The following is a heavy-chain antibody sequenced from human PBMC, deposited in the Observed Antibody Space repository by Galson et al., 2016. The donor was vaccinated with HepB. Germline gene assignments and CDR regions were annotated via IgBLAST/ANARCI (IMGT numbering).Heavy chain of an antibody. Sequence: SVKVSCKASGYIFTSYVINWVRQAPGQGLEWMGFISVYNGNTNYAQNFQGRVTMTTDTSTTTAYMELRSLRSDHTAVYYCARGGYSSSWCEHYYYGMDVWGQGTTVGVSS. V-gene: IGHV1-18*01. CDR2: ISVYNGNT. CDR1: GYIFTSYV. D-gene: IGHD6-13*01. CDR3: ARGGYSSSWCEHYYYGMDV. J-gene: IGHJ6*02.